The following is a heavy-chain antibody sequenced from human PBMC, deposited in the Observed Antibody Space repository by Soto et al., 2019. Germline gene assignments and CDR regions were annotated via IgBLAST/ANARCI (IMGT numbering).Heavy chain of an antibody. CDR2: ISSSSSYT. CDR3: ATQFDIVAPITPGRPPRYYYYGMDV. D-gene: IGHD5-12*01. J-gene: IGHJ6*02. Sequence: PXVCLRLSCAACGFSFSDYYMSWIRQAPGKGLEWVSYISSSSSYTNYADSVKGRFTISRDNAKNSLYLQMNSLRAEDTAVYYCATQFDIVAPITPGRPPRYYYYGMDVWGQGTTVTVSS. V-gene: IGHV3-11*06. CDR1: GFSFSDYY.